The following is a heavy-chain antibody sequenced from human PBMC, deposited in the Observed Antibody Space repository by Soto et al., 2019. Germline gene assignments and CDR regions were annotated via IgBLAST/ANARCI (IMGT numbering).Heavy chain of an antibody. V-gene: IGHV1-69*06. CDR3: ARDFYYYDSSGSPYVDAFDI. Sequence: SVKVSCKASGGTFSSYAIRWVRQAPGQGLEWMGGIIPIFGTANYAQKFQGRVTITADKSTSTAYMELSSLRSEDTAVYYCARDFYYYDSSGSPYVDAFDIWGQGTMVTV. CDR2: IIPIFGTA. CDR1: GGTFSSYA. J-gene: IGHJ3*02. D-gene: IGHD3-22*01.